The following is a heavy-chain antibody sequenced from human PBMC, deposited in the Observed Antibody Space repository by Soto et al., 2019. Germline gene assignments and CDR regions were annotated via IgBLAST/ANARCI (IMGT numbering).Heavy chain of an antibody. CDR3: ARDEGDGYNTDAFDI. CDR1: GGSISSGGYY. J-gene: IGHJ3*02. Sequence: QVQLQESGPGLVKPSQTLSLTCTVSGGSISSGGYYWSWIRQHPGKGLEWIGYIYYSGSTYYNPSLKRRVTISVNPSKNQFPLKLSSVTAADTAVYYCARDEGDGYNTDAFDIWGQGTMVAVSS. D-gene: IGHD5-12*01. CDR2: IYYSGST. V-gene: IGHV4-31*03.